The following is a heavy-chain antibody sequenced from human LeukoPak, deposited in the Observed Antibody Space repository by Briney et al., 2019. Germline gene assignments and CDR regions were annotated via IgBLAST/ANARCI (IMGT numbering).Heavy chain of an antibody. Sequence: SETLSLTCTVSGGSISSSSYYWGWIRQPPGKGLEWIGSIYYSGSTYYNPSLKSRVTISVDTSKNQFSLKLSSVTAADTAVYYCAKNEFDYYGSGSYYKGNWFDPWGQGTLVTVCS. CDR3: AKNEFDYYGSGSYYKGNWFDP. J-gene: IGHJ5*02. CDR1: GGSISSSSYY. V-gene: IGHV4-39*01. D-gene: IGHD3-10*01. CDR2: IYYSGST.